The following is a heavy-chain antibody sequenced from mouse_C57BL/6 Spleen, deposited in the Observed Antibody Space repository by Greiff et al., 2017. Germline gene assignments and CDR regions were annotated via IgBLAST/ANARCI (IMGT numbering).Heavy chain of an antibody. V-gene: IGHV1-82*01. CDR2: IYPGDGDT. CDR1: GYAFSSSW. D-gene: IGHD2-3*01. Sequence: QVQLKQSGPELVKPGASVKISCKASGYAFSSSWMNWVKQRPGKGLEWIGRIYPGDGDTNYNGKFKGKATLTADKSSSTAYMQHSSLTSEDSAVYFCAIRPYDGYYLDYWGQGTTLTVSS. CDR3: AIRPYDGYYLDY. J-gene: IGHJ2*01.